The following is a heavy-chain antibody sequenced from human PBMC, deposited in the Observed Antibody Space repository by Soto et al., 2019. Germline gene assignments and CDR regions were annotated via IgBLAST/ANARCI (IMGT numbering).Heavy chain of an antibody. CDR2: IYYSGST. V-gene: IGHV4-59*01. CDR3: ARDRGYYDSSGYGGYYYYGMDV. Sequence: SETLSLTCTVSGGSISSYYWSWIRQPPGKGLEWIGYIYYSGSTNYNPSLKSRVTISVDTSKNQFSLKLSSVTAADTAVYYCARDRGYYDSSGYGGYYYYGMDVWGQGTTVTVSS. CDR1: GGSISSYY. D-gene: IGHD3-22*01. J-gene: IGHJ6*02.